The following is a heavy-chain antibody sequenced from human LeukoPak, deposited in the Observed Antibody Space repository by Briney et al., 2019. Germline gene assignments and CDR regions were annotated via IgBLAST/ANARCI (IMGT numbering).Heavy chain of an antibody. V-gene: IGHV4-61*01. D-gene: IGHD3-10*01. CDR2: IYYSGST. CDR3: ARGGYYGSGNDFRFDP. Sequence: PSETLSLTCTVSGGSISSSSYYWSWIRQPPGKGLEWIGYIYYSGSTNYKPSLKGRVTISVDTSKNQFSLKLSSVTAADTAVYYCARGGYYGSGNDFRFDPWGQGTLVTVSS. CDR1: GGSISSSSYY. J-gene: IGHJ5*02.